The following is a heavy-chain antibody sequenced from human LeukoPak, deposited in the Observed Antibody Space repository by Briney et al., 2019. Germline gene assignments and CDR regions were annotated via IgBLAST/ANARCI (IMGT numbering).Heavy chain of an antibody. CDR1: GYTFTNYD. Sequence: ASVKVSCKASGYTFTNYDVNWARQATGQGLERMGWMNPKSNNRGYAQKFQGRVTITTNTSISTAYMELSNLRSEDTAVYYCARALKGNYYSGSGTYRWFAPWGQGTLVTVSS. J-gene: IGHJ5*02. CDR2: MNPKSNNR. CDR3: ARALKGNYYSGSGTYRWFAP. V-gene: IGHV1-8*03. D-gene: IGHD3-10*01.